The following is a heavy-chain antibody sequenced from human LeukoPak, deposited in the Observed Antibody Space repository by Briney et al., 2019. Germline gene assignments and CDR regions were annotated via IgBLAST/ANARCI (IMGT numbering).Heavy chain of an antibody. D-gene: IGHD6-19*01. CDR1: GFTFSGYW. J-gene: IGHJ3*02. Sequence: PGGSLRLSCAASGFTFSGYWMSWVRQAPGKGLEWVANIQQDGSEKYYVDSVKGRFTISRDNAMNSLYLQMNSLRAEDTAVYYCTRAYSSGWDEAFDIWGQGTMVTVSS. CDR3: TRAYSSGWDEAFDI. V-gene: IGHV3-7*01. CDR2: IQQDGSEK.